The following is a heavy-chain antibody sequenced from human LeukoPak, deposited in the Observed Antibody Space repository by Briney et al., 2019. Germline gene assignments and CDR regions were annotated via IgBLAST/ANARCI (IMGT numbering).Heavy chain of an antibody. CDR1: GYSLTSYW. V-gene: IGHV5-51*01. D-gene: IGHD2-15*01. Sequence: GESLKISCKGSGYSLTSYWIGWVLQMPGKSLECIGIIYPGDSDTITRDSPSFQGQVTISADKSISTAFLQWSSLKASDTAMYYCAKSSPRGYGAFDIWGQGTMVTVSS. CDR3: AKSSPRGYGAFDI. CDR2: IYPGDSDTIT. J-gene: IGHJ3*02.